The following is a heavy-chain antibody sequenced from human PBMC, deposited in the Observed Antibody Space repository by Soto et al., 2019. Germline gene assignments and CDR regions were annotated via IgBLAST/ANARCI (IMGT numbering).Heavy chain of an antibody. CDR3: ARYSSSSGRQAGDYYYYGMDV. CDR2: IYYSGST. J-gene: IGHJ6*02. D-gene: IGHD6-6*01. Sequence: SETLSLTCTVSGGSISSYYWSWIRQPPGKGLEWIGYIYYSGSTNYNPSLKSRVTISVDTSKNQFSLKLSSVTAADTAVYYCARYSSSSGRQAGDYYYYGMDVWGQGTTVTVSS. V-gene: IGHV4-59*01. CDR1: GGSISSYY.